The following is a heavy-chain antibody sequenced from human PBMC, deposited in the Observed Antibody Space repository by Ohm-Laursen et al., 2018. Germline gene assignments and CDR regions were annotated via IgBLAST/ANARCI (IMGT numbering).Heavy chain of an antibody. CDR1: GFTFSSYS. CDR3: AKRTSIAVAGTLGC. D-gene: IGHD6-19*01. CDR2: IYSGGST. V-gene: IGHV3-53*01. Sequence: SLRLSCSASGFTFSSYSMSWVRQAPGKGLEWVSVIYSGGSTYYADSVKGRFTISRDNSKNTLYLQMNSLRAEDTAVYYCAKRTSIAVAGTLGCWGQGTLVTVSS. J-gene: IGHJ4*02.